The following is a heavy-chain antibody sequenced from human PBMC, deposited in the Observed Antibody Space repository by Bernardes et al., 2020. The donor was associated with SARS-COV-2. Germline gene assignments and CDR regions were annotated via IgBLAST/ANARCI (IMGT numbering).Heavy chain of an antibody. CDR3: ARDLTAYNYGYGFFDY. D-gene: IGHD5-18*01. CDR2: ISSSGTTI. J-gene: IGHJ4*02. CDR1: GFTFSDYY. V-gene: IGHV3-11*01. Sequence: GGSLRLSCAASGFTFSDYYMSWIRQAPGKGLEWLSYISSSGTTIYYADSVKGRFTISRDNAKNSLYLQMDSLRADDTAVYYCARDLTAYNYGYGFFDYWGQGTLVTVSS.